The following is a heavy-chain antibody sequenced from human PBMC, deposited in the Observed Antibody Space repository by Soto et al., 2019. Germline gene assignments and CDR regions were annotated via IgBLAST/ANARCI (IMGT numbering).Heavy chain of an antibody. Sequence: EVQLLESGGGLVQPGGSLRLSCAASGFTFSSYAMSLVRQAPGKGLEWVSAISGSGGSTYYADSVKGRFTISRDNSKNTLYLQMNSLRAEDTAVYYCAKSTYYDYIWGSYRIDYWGQGTLVTVSS. V-gene: IGHV3-23*01. CDR3: AKSTYYDYIWGSYRIDY. CDR1: GFTFSSYA. CDR2: ISGSGGST. D-gene: IGHD3-16*02. J-gene: IGHJ4*02.